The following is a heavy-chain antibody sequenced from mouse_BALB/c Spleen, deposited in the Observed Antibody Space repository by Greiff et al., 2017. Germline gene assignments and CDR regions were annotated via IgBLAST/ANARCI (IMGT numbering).Heavy chain of an antibody. J-gene: IGHJ3*01. V-gene: IGHV1-9*01. CDR1: GYTFSSYW. D-gene: IGHD2-4*01. Sequence: QVQLKESGAELMKPGASVKISCKATGYTFSSYWIAWVKQRPGHGLEWIGEILPGSGSTNYNEKFKGKATFTADTSSNTAYMQLSSLTSEDSAVYYCARGGITTFFAYWGQGTLVTVSA. CDR3: ARGGITTFFAY. CDR2: ILPGSGST.